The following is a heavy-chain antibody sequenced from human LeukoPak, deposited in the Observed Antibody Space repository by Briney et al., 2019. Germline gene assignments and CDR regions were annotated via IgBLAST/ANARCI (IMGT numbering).Heavy chain of an antibody. CDR1: GGSISSSSYY. V-gene: IGHV4-39*07. J-gene: IGHJ4*02. CDR3: ARESSGLVRGVIITRPPDY. Sequence: PSETLSLTCTVSGGSISSSSYYWGWIRQPPGKGLEWIGSIYYSGSTYYNPSLKSRVTISVDTSKNQFSLKLSSVTAADTAVYYCARESSGLVRGVIITRPPDYWGQGTLVTVSS. D-gene: IGHD3-10*01. CDR2: IYYSGST.